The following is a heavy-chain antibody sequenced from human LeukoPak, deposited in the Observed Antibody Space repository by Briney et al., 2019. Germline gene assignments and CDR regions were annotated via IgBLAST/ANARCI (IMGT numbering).Heavy chain of an antibody. CDR1: GYTFTSYG. CDR3: ARDRRGCSSTSCYGAYFDY. CDR2: ISAYNGNT. Sequence: ASVKVSCKASGYTFTSYGISWVRQAPGQGLEWMGWISAYNGNTNYAQKLQGRVTMTTDTSTSTAYMELRSLRSDDTAVYYCARDRRGCSSTSCYGAYFDYWGQGTLVTVSS. V-gene: IGHV1-18*01. J-gene: IGHJ4*02. D-gene: IGHD2-2*01.